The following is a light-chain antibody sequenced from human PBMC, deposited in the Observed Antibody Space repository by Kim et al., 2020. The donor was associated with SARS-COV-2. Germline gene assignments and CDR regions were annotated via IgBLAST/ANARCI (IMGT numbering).Light chain of an antibody. J-gene: IGLJ2*01. CDR2: DVS. CDR1: SHAVGAYSY. Sequence: PGQSITSHCTGSSHAVGAYSYGSWYQQHPGKTHKLIIYDVSNRPSGVSNRFSGSKSGNTAFLNISGLQAEDEADYYCSSFTTSTTLFGGGTQLTVL. CDR3: SSFTTSTTL. V-gene: IGLV2-14*03.